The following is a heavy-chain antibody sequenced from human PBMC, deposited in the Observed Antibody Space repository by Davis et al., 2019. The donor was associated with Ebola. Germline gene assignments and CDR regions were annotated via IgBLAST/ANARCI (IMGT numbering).Heavy chain of an antibody. CDR3: ARGGYCSGGSCYFFDY. D-gene: IGHD2-15*01. Sequence: SETLSLTCTVSGGSVSSGSYYWSWIRQPPGKGLEWIGEINHSGSTNYNPSLKSRVTISVDTSKNQFSLKLSSVTAADTAVYYCARGGYCSGGSCYFFDYWGQGTLVTVSS. CDR2: INHSGST. V-gene: IGHV4-39*07. CDR1: GGSVSSGSYY. J-gene: IGHJ4*02.